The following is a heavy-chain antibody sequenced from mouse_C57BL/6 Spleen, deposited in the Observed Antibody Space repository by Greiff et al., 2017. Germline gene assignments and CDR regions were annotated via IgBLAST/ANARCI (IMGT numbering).Heavy chain of an antibody. CDR2: INPNNGGT. V-gene: IGHV1-18*01. CDR3: ARWTEYFDY. Sequence: VHVKQSGPELVKPGASVKIPCKASGYTFTDYNMDWVKQSHGKSLEWIGDINPNNGGTIYNQKFKGKATLTVDKSSSTAYMELRSLTSEDTAVYYCARWTEYFDYWGQGTTLTVSS. CDR1: GYTFTDYN. J-gene: IGHJ2*01.